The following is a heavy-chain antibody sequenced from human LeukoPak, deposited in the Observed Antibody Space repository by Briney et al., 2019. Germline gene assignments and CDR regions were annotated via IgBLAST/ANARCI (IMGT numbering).Heavy chain of an antibody. CDR1: GGTFRSYA. CDR3: ARRIAVAARSLGYYYGMDV. Sequence: SVKVSCKASGGTFRSYAISWVRQAPGQGLEWMGGIIPIFGTANYAQKFQGRVTITADESTSTAYMELSSLRSEDTAVYYCARRIAVAARSLGYYYGMDVWGQGTTVTVSS. CDR2: IIPIFGTA. D-gene: IGHD6-19*01. J-gene: IGHJ6*02. V-gene: IGHV1-69*01.